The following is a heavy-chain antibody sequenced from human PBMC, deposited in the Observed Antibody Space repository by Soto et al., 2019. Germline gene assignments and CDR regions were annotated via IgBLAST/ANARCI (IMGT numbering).Heavy chain of an antibody. CDR3: ARDNMVTQSSYYYYGLDV. Sequence: QVQLVQSGAEVKKPGASVKVSCKASRYIFTTYYMHWVRQAPGQGLEWMGIINPSGNSTTYAQNLQGRVTMTRDTSTSTVYMQLSSLRSEDTAVYYCARDNMVTQSSYYYYGLDVWGQGTTVTVSS. CDR1: RYIFTTYY. J-gene: IGHJ6*02. CDR2: INPSGNST. V-gene: IGHV1-46*04. D-gene: IGHD2-21*02.